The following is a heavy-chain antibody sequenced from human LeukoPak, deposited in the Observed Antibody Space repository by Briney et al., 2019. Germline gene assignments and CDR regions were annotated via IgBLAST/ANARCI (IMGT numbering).Heavy chain of an antibody. CDR3: ARDRPPRVGATMDY. CDR2: IYYSGST. CDR1: GGSISSYY. V-gene: IGHV4-59*12. D-gene: IGHD1-26*01. J-gene: IGHJ4*02. Sequence: SETLSLTCTVSGGSISSYYWSWIRQPPGKGLEWIGSIYYSGSTYYNPSLKSRVTISVDTSKNQFSLKLSSVTAADTAVYYCARDRPPRVGATMDYWGQGTLVTVSS.